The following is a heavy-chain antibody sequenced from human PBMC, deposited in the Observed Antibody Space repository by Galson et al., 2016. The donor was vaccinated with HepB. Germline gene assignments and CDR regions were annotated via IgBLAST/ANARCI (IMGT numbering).Heavy chain of an antibody. CDR2: SAYI. V-gene: IGHV3-21*01. CDR3: ARETSEAFDF. Sequence: SAYIYYADSVKGRFSISRDDAKNSLYLQMNSLRAEDTAVYYCARETSEAFDFWGQGTMVTVSS. J-gene: IGHJ3*01.